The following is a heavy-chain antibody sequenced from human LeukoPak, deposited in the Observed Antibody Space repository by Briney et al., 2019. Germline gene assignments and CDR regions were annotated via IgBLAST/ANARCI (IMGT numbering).Heavy chain of an antibody. V-gene: IGHV3-30*03. CDR1: GFTLSSSG. Sequence: ARCLRFSCAADGFTLSSSGMRWVSQDPGKGLEWVAVISYDESNKYYADSVKGRFTISRDNSKNTLYLQMNSLRAEDTAVYYCARDRGALGATGIKDAFDIWGQGTMVTVSS. D-gene: IGHD1-26*01. J-gene: IGHJ3*02. CDR3: ARDRGALGATGIKDAFDI. CDR2: ISYDESNK.